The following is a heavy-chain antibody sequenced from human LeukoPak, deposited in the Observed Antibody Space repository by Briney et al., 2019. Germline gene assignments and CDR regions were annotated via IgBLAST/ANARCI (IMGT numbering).Heavy chain of an antibody. CDR1: GFTFDDYG. CDR3: AKDISPGLGELLPRGAFDI. CDR2: INWNGGST. J-gene: IGHJ3*02. V-gene: IGHV3-20*04. D-gene: IGHD3-10*01. Sequence: GGSLRLSCAASGFTFDDYGMSWVRQAPGKGLEWVSGINWNGGSTGYADSVKGRFTISRDNSKNTLYLQMNSLRAEDTAVYYCAKDISPGLGELLPRGAFDIWGQGTMVTVSS.